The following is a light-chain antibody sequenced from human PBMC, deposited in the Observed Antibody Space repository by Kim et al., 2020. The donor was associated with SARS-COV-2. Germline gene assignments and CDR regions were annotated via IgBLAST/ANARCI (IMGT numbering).Light chain of an antibody. J-gene: IGLJ3*02. V-gene: IGLV2-14*03. CDR3: SSYTSSSTLV. CDR1: SSDVGGYNY. Sequence: GQSITISCTGTSSDVGGYNYVSWYQHHPGKAPKLMIYDVSNRPSGVSTRFSGSKSGNTASLTISGLQAEDEADYYCSSYTSSSTLVFGGGTQLTVL. CDR2: DVS.